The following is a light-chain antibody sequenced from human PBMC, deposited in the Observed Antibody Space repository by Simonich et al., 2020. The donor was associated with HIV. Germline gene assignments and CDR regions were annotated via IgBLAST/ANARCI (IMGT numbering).Light chain of an antibody. V-gene: IGKV4-1*01. CDR1: QSVLYSSNNKNY. CDR2: WAS. Sequence: DIVMTQSPDSLAVSLGERATINCESSQSVLYSSNNKNYLACYHHKPGQPPKLLIYWASTRESGVPDRFSGSGSGTDFTLTISSLQAEDVAVYYCQQYYSTPYTFGQGTKLEIK. CDR3: QQYYSTPYT. J-gene: IGKJ2*01.